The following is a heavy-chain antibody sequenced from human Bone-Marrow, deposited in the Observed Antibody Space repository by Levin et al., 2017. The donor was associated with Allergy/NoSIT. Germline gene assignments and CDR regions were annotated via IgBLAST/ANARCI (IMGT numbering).Heavy chain of an antibody. CDR2: INERGSET. CDR1: GFTFSGYW. V-gene: IGHV3-7*02. Sequence: PAGGSLRLSCEGSGFTFSGYWMTWVRQAPGKGLEWLANINERGSETYYVDSMNGRFTVSRDNAKNSVYLQLNSLRAEDTAFYYCAKMAAAPSGYFDFWGQGILVTVSS. CDR3: AKMAAAPSGYFDF. D-gene: IGHD6-13*01. J-gene: IGHJ4*02.